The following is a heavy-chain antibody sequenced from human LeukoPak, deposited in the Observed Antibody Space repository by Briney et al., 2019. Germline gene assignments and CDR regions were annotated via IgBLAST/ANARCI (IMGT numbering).Heavy chain of an antibody. CDR2: IYPGDSDT. V-gene: IGHV5-51*01. CDR3: ARGRTGVWFGFNWFDP. Sequence: KPGESLKISCKGSGYSFTSYWIGRVRQMPGKGLEWMGIIYPGDSDTRYSPSFQGQVTISADKSISTAYLQWSSLKASDTAMYYCARGRTGVWFGFNWFDPWGQGTLVTVSS. J-gene: IGHJ5*02. D-gene: IGHD3-10*01. CDR1: GYSFTSYW.